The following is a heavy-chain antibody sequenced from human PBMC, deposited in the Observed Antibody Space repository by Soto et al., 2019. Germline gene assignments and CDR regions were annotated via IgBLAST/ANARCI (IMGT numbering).Heavy chain of an antibody. CDR1: GATSTGLP. CDR3: ARHDYSNYYYYGMDV. Sequence: QVQLVQSGPEGKRLGSSVKVSARVLGATSTGLPSSWVRRAPGKGLGWRGGITPTFGTANSAQKFQGRVTITADESTSTAYMELSSLRSEDTAVYYCARHDYSNYYYYGMDVWGQGTTVTVSS. V-gene: IGHV1-69*12. J-gene: IGHJ6*02. CDR2: ITPTFGTA. D-gene: IGHD4-4*01.